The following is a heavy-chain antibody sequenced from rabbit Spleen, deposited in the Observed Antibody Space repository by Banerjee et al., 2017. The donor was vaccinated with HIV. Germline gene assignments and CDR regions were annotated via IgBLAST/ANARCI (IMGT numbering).Heavy chain of an antibody. J-gene: IGHJ6*01. CDR2: IGAGSGGT. D-gene: IGHD4-2*01. Sequence: QSLEESGGGLVQPEGSLALTCKASGFSFSSSDYICWVRQAPGKGLEWVGFIGAGSGGTVYASWAKGRFAISKTSTLVDLKITSPTTEDSATYFCARVFLGNYYGMDLWGPGHPRHRL. CDR3: ARVFLGNYYGMDL. CDR1: GFSFSSSDY. V-gene: IGHV1S40*01.